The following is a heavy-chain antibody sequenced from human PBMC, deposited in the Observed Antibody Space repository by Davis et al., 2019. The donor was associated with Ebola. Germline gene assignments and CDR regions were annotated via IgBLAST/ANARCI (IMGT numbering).Heavy chain of an antibody. V-gene: IGHV1-3*01. J-gene: IGHJ5*02. Sequence: ASVKVSCKASGYTFSSYAMHWVRQAPGQRLEWSGWINAGNGNTKYSQKFQGRVTMTRNTPISTAYMELSSLRSDDTAVYYCARVRGPGVELRWFDPWRQGTLVTVSS. CDR1: GYTFSSYA. D-gene: IGHD1-7*01. CDR2: INAGNGNT. CDR3: ARVRGPGVELRWFDP.